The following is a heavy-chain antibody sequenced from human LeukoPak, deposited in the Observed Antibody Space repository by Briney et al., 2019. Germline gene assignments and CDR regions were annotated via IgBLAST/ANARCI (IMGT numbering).Heavy chain of an antibody. CDR2: ISAYNGNT. Sequence: ASVKVSCKASGYTFTSYGISWVRQAPGQGLEWMGWISAYNGNTNYAQKLQGRVTMTTDTSTSTAYMELRSLRSDDTAVYYCATSRLTGYYSRFIADYWGQGTLVTVSS. J-gene: IGHJ4*02. CDR3: ATSRLTGYYSRFIADY. CDR1: GYTFTSYG. D-gene: IGHD3-9*01. V-gene: IGHV1-18*01.